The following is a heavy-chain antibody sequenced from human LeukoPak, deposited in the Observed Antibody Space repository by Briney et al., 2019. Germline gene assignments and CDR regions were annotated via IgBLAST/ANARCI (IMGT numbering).Heavy chain of an antibody. V-gene: IGHV3-48*03. D-gene: IGHD6-19*01. CDR3: ASIGWYSNEFDY. CDR2: ISSSGSTI. Sequence: GGSLRLSCAASGFTFSRYEMNWVRQAPGKGLEWVSYISSSGSTIYYADSVKGRFTISRDNAKNSLYLQMNSLRDEDTAVYYCASIGWYSNEFDYWAQGTLVTVSS. J-gene: IGHJ4*02. CDR1: GFTFSRYE.